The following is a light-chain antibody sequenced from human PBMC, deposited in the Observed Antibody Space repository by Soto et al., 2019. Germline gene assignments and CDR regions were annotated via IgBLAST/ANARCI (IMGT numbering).Light chain of an antibody. CDR1: LSVSSY. CDR2: DAS. V-gene: IGKV3-11*01. CDR3: QQRQYWPPST. J-gene: IGKJ5*01. Sequence: VVTQSPPTLSLSPGERATLSCRTSLSVSSYLAWYQQKPGQAPRLLIYDASNRATGIPARFTGSGSGTDFNLTISTLEPEDFAVYYCQQRQYWPPSTFGQGTRLEIK.